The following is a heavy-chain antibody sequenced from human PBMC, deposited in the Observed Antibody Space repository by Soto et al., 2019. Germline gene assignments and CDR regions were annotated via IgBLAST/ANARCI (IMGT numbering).Heavy chain of an antibody. Sequence: VQLVESGGGLVQPGESLRLSCTASGLTFSISWMTWVRQAPGEGLECVSNINPAGNMQHNADSVKERFTISRDNAKNSLFLEMSGLRVEETAVYYCAKATAPYACDMWGQGTMVTVCS. CDR3: AKATAPYACDM. CDR2: INPAGNMQ. J-gene: IGHJ3*02. CDR1: GLTFSISW. V-gene: IGHV3-7*01.